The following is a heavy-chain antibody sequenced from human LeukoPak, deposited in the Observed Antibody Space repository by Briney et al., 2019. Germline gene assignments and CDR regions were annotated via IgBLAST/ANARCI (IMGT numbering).Heavy chain of an antibody. D-gene: IGHD1-26*01. CDR3: ARGGGSGSYPPEAFDI. CDR2: IIPIFGIA. V-gene: IGHV1-69*04. CDR1: GGTFSSYA. J-gene: IGHJ3*02. Sequence: GASVKVSCKASGGTFSSYAISWVRQAPGQGLEWMGRIIPIFGIANYAQKFQGRVTITADKSTSTAYMELSSLRSEDTAVYYCARGGGSGSYPPEAFDIWGQGTMVTVSS.